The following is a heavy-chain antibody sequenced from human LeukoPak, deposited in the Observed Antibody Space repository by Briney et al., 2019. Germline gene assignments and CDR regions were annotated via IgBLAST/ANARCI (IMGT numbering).Heavy chain of an antibody. J-gene: IGHJ4*02. D-gene: IGHD6-19*01. CDR3: ARDSIAVAGTVVDY. V-gene: IGHV1-18*01. CDR1: GYTFTSYG. Sequence: ASVKVSCKASGYTFTSYGISWVRPAPGQGLEWMGWISAYNGNTNYAQKLQGRVTMTTETSTSTAYMELRSLRSDDTAVYYCARDSIAVAGTVVDYWGQGTLVTVSS. CDR2: ISAYNGNT.